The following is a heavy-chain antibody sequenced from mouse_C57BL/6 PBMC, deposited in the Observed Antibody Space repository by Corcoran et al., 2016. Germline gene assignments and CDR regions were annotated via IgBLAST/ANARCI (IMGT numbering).Heavy chain of an antibody. D-gene: IGHD2-3*01. J-gene: IGHJ2*01. V-gene: IGHV9-3*01. CDR1: GYTFTTYG. CDR2: INTYSGVP. CDR3: ARHDGYYKYYFDD. Sequence: QIQLVQSGPELKKPGETVKISCKTSGYTFTTYGMSWVKQAPGKGLKWMGWINTYSGVPTYADDFKGRFAFSVETSASPAYLQINNLKNEDTATYFCARHDGYYKYYFDDWGQGTTLTVSS.